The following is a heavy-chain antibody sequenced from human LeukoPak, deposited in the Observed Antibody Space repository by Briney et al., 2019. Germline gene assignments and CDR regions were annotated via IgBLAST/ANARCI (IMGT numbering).Heavy chain of an antibody. V-gene: IGHV4-34*01. D-gene: IGHD2-2*01. CDR1: GGSFRGYY. Sequence: PSETLSLTCAVYGGSFRGYYWSWIRHPPGKGLESIGEINHSGSTNYNPSLKSRVTISLDTSMKKFSLKLTSVTAADTAVYYCASTERCSTTCPLDYWGQGTLVTVSS. J-gene: IGHJ4*02. CDR3: ASTERCSTTCPLDY. CDR2: INHSGST.